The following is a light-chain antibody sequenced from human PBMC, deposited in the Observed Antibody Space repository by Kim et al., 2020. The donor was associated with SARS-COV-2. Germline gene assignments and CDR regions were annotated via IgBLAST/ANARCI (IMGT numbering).Light chain of an antibody. V-gene: IGKV1-12*01. CDR2: AAY. CDR3: QQTTNFPYT. J-gene: IGKJ2*01. Sequence: DIQMTQSPSFVSASVGDRVTISCRASQDFRSWLSWYQQRPGQAPRLLIYAAYNLQTGVPSRFSGSGSGTDFTLTISSLQPEDFATYYCQQTTNFPYTFGQGTKLEI. CDR1: QDFRSW.